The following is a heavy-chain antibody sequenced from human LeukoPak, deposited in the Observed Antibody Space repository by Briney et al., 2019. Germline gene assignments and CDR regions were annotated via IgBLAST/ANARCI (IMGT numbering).Heavy chain of an antibody. Sequence: GGSLRLSCAASEFSVGSNYMTWVRQAPGKGLEWVSLIYSGGSTYYADSVKGRFTISRDNSKNTLYLQMNSLRDEDTALYYCAKESPMIVVDPWGQGTLVIVSS. CDR1: EFSVGSNY. D-gene: IGHD3-22*01. J-gene: IGHJ5*02. V-gene: IGHV3-66*01. CDR3: AKESPMIVVDP. CDR2: IYSGGST.